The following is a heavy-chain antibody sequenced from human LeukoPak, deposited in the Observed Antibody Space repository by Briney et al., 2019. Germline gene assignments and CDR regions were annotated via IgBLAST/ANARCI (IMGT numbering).Heavy chain of an antibody. D-gene: IGHD6-13*01. Sequence: GGSLRLSCAASGFTFSDYSLNWVRQAPGKGLEWVSCISGDSRYIYYADSLKGRSTNSRDNAQNSLYLHMNNLRAEDTAVYYCARGPFSSSWSEFDYWGQGTLVTVSS. J-gene: IGHJ4*02. CDR3: ARGPFSSSWSEFDY. CDR1: GFTFSDYS. CDR2: ISGDSRYI. V-gene: IGHV3-21*06.